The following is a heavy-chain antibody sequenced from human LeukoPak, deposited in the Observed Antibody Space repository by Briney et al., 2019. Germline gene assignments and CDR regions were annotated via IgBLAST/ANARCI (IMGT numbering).Heavy chain of an antibody. CDR3: AKDPGVVPAHYFDY. CDR1: GFTFRSYA. D-gene: IGHD2-2*01. J-gene: IGHJ4*02. Sequence: GGSLRLSCVASGFTFRSYAMSWVRQAPGKGLEGVSAISISGGDTYYADSVKGRFTVSRDNSKNTLSLQMNSLRAEDTAVYYCAKDPGVVPAHYFDYWGQGILVTVSS. CDR2: ISISGGDT. V-gene: IGHV3-23*01.